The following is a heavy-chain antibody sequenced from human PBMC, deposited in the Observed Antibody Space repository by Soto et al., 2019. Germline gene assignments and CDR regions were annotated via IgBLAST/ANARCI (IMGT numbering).Heavy chain of an antibody. CDR3: ARLRTYCSGGSCYYYFDY. J-gene: IGHJ4*02. CDR2: IYYNGNT. CDR1: SGSISGTSYY. D-gene: IGHD2-15*01. V-gene: IGHV4-39*01. Sequence: SETLSLTCTVSSGSISGTSYYWGWIRQPPGKGLEWIGNIYYNGNTYYNPSLKSRVTISVDTSKNQFSLKLSSVTAADTAVYYCARLRTYCSGGSCYYYFDYWGQGTLVTVS.